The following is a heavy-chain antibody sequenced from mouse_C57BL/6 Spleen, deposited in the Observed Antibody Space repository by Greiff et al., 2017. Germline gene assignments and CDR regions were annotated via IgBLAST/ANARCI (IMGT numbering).Heavy chain of an antibody. CDR3: AREGD. V-gene: IGHV1-50*01. Sequence: QLQQPGAELVKPGASVKLSCKASGYTFTSYWMQWVKQRPGQGLEWIGEIDHSASYTNYNQKFKGKATLTVDTSSSTAYMQLSSLTSEDSAVYYCAREGDWGQGTTLTVSS. CDR2: IDHSASYT. CDR1: GYTFTSYW. J-gene: IGHJ2*01.